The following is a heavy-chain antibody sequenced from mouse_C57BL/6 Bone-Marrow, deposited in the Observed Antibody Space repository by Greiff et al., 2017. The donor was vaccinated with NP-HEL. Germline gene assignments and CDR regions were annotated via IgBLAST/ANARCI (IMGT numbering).Heavy chain of an antibody. D-gene: IGHD1-1*01. V-gene: IGHV1-11*01. CDR3: GLLLRYLSYAMDY. CDR2: IYPVSGET. CDR1: GYTFTDHI. J-gene: IGHJ4*01. Sequence: QVQLKESGAELASPGASVTLSCKASGYTFTDHIMNWVKKRPGQGLEWIGRIYPVSGETNYNQKFMGKATFSVDRSSSTVYMVLNSLTSEDPAVYYCGLLLRYLSYAMDYWGQGTSVTVSS.